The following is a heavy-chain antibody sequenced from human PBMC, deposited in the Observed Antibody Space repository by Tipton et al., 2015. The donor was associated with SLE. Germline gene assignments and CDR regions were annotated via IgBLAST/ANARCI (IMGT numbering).Heavy chain of an antibody. V-gene: IGHV3-48*03. J-gene: IGHJ4*02. Sequence: SLRLSCAASRFTFSREWMTWVRQAPGKGLEWVSYISSSDSTIYYADSVKGRFTISRDNAKNSLYLQMNSLRAEDTAVYYCAREAPDYFDYWGQGTLVTVSS. CDR3: AREAPDYFDY. CDR1: RFTFSREW. CDR2: ISSSDSTI.